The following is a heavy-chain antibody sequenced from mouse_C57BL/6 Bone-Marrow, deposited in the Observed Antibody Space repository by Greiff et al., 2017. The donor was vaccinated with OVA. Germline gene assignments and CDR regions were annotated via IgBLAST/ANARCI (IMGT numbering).Heavy chain of an antibody. Sequence: VQLQQPGAELVKPGASVKMSCKASGYTFTSYWITWVKQRPGQGLEWIGDIYPGSGSTNYNEKFKSKATLTADTSSSTAYMQLSSLTSEDSAVYYCARRYYGSSWYFDVWGTGTTVTVSS. CDR3: ARRYYGSSWYFDV. CDR2: IYPGSGST. CDR1: GYTFTSYW. J-gene: IGHJ1*03. D-gene: IGHD1-1*01. V-gene: IGHV1-55*01.